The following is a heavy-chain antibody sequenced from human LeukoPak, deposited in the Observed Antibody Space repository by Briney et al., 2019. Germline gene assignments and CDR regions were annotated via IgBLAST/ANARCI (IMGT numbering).Heavy chain of an antibody. J-gene: IGHJ4*02. CDR2: ISSSSSYI. V-gene: IGHV3-21*06. CDR1: GFTFGSYS. CDR3: ARVYETNGYLY. Sequence: PGGSLRLSCAASGFTFGSYSMNWVRQAPGKGLEWVSSISSSSSYIYYADSVKGRFTISRDNAKNTVYLQMNSLRVEDMAVYYCARVYETNGYLYWGQGSLVTVSS. D-gene: IGHD3-22*01.